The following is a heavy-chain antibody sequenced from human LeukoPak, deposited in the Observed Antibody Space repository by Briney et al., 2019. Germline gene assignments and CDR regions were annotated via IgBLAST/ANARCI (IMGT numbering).Heavy chain of an antibody. D-gene: IGHD1-1*01. V-gene: IGHV3-21*01. CDR1: GFIFNTYS. Sequence: GGSLRLSCAASGFIFNTYSMNWVRQAPGKGLEWVSSITSRGDYIYYADSVKGRFTISRDNAESSLYLQMNSLRAEDTAVYYCAKDVRASLAGTQHFDYWGQGTLVTVSS. CDR3: AKDVRASLAGTQHFDY. CDR2: ITSRGDYI. J-gene: IGHJ4*02.